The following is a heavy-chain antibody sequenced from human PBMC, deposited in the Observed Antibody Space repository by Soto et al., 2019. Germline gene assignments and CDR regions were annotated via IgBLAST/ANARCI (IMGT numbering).Heavy chain of an antibody. CDR1: GFSFSTYA. CDR2: ISTSSSYI. D-gene: IGHD3-10*01. J-gene: IGHJ6*02. V-gene: IGHV3-21*01. CDR3: ARDYYGSRNYFNGMDV. Sequence: EVQLVESGGGLVKQWGSLRLSCEASGFSFSTYAMNWVRQAPGKGLEWVSSISTSSSYIKYADSLKGRFTISRDNAKSSPYLQMNGLRSEDTAVYYCARDYYGSRNYFNGMDVWGQGTRVTVAS.